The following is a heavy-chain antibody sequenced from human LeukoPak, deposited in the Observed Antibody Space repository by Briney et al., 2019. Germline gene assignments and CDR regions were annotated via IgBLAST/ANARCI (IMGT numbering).Heavy chain of an antibody. CDR2: MNPNSGNT. J-gene: IGHJ3*02. V-gene: IGHV1-8*01. CDR3: AKDIGQLKAAFDI. D-gene: IGHD3-10*01. Sequence: ASVKVSCKASGYTFTSYDINWVRQATGQGLEWMGWMNPNSGNTGYAQKFQGRVTMTRNTSISTAYMELSSLRAEDTALYYCAKDIGQLKAAFDIWGQGTMVTVSS. CDR1: GYTFTSYD.